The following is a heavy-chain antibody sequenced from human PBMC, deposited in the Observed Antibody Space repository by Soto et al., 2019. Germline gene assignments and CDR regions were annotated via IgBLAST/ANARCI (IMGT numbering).Heavy chain of an antibody. J-gene: IGHJ6*02. D-gene: IGHD6-13*01. CDR3: ANSIAAAGTYYYYYGMDV. CDR1: GFTFSSYA. V-gene: IGHV3-23*01. Sequence: SGGSLRLSCAASGFTFSSYAMIWVRQAPGKGLEWVSAISGSGGSTYYADSVKGRFTISRDNSKNTLYLQMNSLRAEDTAVYYCANSIAAAGTYYYYYGMDVWGQGTTVTVSS. CDR2: ISGSGGST.